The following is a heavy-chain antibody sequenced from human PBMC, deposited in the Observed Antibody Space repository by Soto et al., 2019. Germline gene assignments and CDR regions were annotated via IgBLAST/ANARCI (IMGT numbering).Heavy chain of an antibody. D-gene: IGHD6-19*01. J-gene: IGHJ6*02. V-gene: IGHV3-30*18. CDR1: GFTFSSYG. CDR2: ISYDGSNK. Sequence: QVQLVESGGGVVQPGRSLRLSCAASGFTFSSYGTHWVRQAPGKGREWVAVISYDGSNKYYADSVKGRFTISRDNSKNTLYLQMNSLRADDTAVYYCAKDRAGGKQWLVPPYYYGMDVWGQGTTVTVSS. CDR3: AKDRAGGKQWLVPPYYYGMDV.